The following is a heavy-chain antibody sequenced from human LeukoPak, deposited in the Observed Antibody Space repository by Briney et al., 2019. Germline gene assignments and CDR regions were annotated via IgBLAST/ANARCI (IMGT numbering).Heavy chain of an antibody. CDR3: ARGNGYYYYMDV. J-gene: IGHJ6*03. Sequence: SETLSLTSTVSGGSISSGSYYWSWMRQPAGKGLEWIGRIYTSGSTNYNPSLKSRVTISVDTSKNQFSLKLSSVTAADTAVYYCARGNGYYYYMDVWGKGTTVTASS. V-gene: IGHV4-61*02. CDR1: GGSISSGSYY. CDR2: IYTSGST. D-gene: IGHD2-8*01.